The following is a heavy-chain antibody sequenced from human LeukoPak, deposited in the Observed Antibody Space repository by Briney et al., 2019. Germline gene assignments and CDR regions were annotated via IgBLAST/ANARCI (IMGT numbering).Heavy chain of an antibody. CDR1: GFTFSSYW. CDR3: AKDHWGPSSFFEY. Sequence: PGGSLRLSCAASGFTFSSYWMHWVRQAPGKGLVWVSRINSDGSSTNYADSVKGRFTISRDNAKNTLSLQMNSLRADDTAVYYCAKDHWGPSSFFEYWGQGTLVIVSS. V-gene: IGHV3-74*01. CDR2: INSDGSST. D-gene: IGHD7-27*01. J-gene: IGHJ4*02.